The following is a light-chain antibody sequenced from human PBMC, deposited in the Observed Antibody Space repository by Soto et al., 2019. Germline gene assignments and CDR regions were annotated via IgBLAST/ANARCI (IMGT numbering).Light chain of an antibody. CDR3: SSYTTGGSYV. CDR1: SRDVGGYNS. J-gene: IGLJ1*01. Sequence: ALTQPASVSGSPGLSIAISCTGTSRDVGGYNSVSWYQQQPGKVPKLMIYDVSNRPSGVSNRFSGSKSGNTASLTISGLPAEDEGDYYCSSYTTGGSYVFGTGTKLTVL. CDR2: DVS. V-gene: IGLV2-14*01.